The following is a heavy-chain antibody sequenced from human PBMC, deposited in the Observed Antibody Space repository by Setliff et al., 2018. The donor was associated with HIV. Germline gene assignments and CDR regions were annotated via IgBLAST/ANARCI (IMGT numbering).Heavy chain of an antibody. V-gene: IGHV4-34*01. D-gene: IGHD3-10*01. CDR3: ARGGGITWRSYSFDY. CDR2: INHSEST. J-gene: IGHJ4*01. Sequence: PSETLSLTCAVYGESFSDYYWSWIRQPPGKGLEWIGEINHSESTNYNPSLKSRVTVSVDTSKKQFYLRLSSVSAADTALYYCARGGGITWRSYSFDYWGHGTLVTVSS. CDR1: GESFSDYY.